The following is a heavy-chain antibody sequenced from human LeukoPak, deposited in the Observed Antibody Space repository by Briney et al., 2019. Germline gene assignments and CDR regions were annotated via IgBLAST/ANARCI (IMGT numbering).Heavy chain of an antibody. Sequence: SETLSLTCTVSGGSISSSGSYWGWIRQPPGRGLEWIVTIYYSGSTYYNPSLKSRVTISVDTSKNQFSLNLSSVTAADTAVYYCARGRLRQWELLRLGAFDIWGQGTMVTVSS. CDR1: GGSISSSGSY. D-gene: IGHD1-26*01. V-gene: IGHV4-39*07. CDR2: IYYSGST. CDR3: ARGRLRQWELLRLGAFDI. J-gene: IGHJ3*02.